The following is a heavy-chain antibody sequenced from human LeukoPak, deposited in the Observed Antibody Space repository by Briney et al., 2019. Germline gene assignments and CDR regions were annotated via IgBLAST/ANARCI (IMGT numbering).Heavy chain of an antibody. J-gene: IGHJ4*02. CDR1: GYTFTSYG. V-gene: IGHV1-18*01. CDR2: ISAYNGNA. Sequence: ASVKVSCKASGYTFTSYGISWVRQAPGQGLEWMGWISAYNGNANYAQKFQGRVTMTRDTSISTAYMELSRLRSDDTAVYYCARVYIEYSSSSYDYWGQGTLVTVSS. D-gene: IGHD6-6*01. CDR3: ARVYIEYSSSSYDY.